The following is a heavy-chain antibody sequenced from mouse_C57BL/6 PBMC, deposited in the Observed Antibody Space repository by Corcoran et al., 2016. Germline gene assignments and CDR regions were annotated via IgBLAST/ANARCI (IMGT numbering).Heavy chain of an antibody. Sequence: DVQLQESGPGLVKPSQSLSLTCSVTGYSITSGYYWNWIRQFPGNKLEWMGYISYDGSNNYNPSLKNRISITRDTSKNQFFLKLNSVTTEDIATYYCAREGTTGFDYWGQGTTLTVSS. CDR3: AREGTTGFDY. V-gene: IGHV3-6*01. J-gene: IGHJ2*01. CDR2: ISYDGSN. CDR1: GYSITSGYY. D-gene: IGHD1-1*01.